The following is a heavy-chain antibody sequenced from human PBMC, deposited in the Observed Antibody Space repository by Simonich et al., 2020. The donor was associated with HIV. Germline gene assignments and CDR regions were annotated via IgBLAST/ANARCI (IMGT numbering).Heavy chain of an antibody. D-gene: IGHD3-10*01. CDR1: GYTFTTYY. Sequence: SGAEVKKPGASVKVSCKASGYTFTTYYMHWVRHAPGQGLEWMGIINPSEGSTTYAQKFQGRVTMTGYTSTSTVYLELSSLRSEDTAVYYCATHGPGSYSSALDIWGQGTMVTVSS. V-gene: IGHV1-46*01. CDR3: ATHGPGSYSSALDI. CDR2: INPSEGST. J-gene: IGHJ3*02.